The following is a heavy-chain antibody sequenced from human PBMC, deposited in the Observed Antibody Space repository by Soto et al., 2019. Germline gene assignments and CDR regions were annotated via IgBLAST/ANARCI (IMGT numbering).Heavy chain of an antibody. CDR2: ISGSGGST. Sequence: GGSLRLSCAASGFTFSSYAMSWVRQAPGKGLEWVSAISGSGGSTYYADSVKGRFTISRDNSKNTLYLQMNSLRAEDTAVYYCAKETYCGGDCFPSGPHSYYGTHVPGPGPTVSVS. CDR3: AKETYCGGDCFPSGPHSYYGTHV. D-gene: IGHD2-21*02. J-gene: IGHJ6*02. V-gene: IGHV3-23*01. CDR1: GFTFSSYA.